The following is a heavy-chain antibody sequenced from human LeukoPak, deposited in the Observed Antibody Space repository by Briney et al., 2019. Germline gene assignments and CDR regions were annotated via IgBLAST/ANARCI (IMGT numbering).Heavy chain of an antibody. V-gene: IGHV3-30*02. CDR1: GFTFSNYG. CDR3: AREEAYDSLDY. CDR2: IRYDGSNK. D-gene: IGHD3-22*01. Sequence: GGSLRLSCAASGFTFSNYGMHWVRQAPGKGLEWVAFIRYDGSNKYYVDSVKGRFTISRDNTKNSLFLQMNSLRAGDTAVYYCAREEAYDSLDYWGQGTLVTVSS. J-gene: IGHJ4*02.